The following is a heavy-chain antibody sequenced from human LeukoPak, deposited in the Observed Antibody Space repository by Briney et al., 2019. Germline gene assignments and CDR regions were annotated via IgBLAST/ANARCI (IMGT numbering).Heavy chain of an antibody. CDR1: GYSFPCYG. D-gene: IGHD3-10*01. V-gene: IGHV1-18*01. Sequence: ASVKVSCKASGYSFPCYGISWVRQAPGQGLEWMGWTSAYNGATIYAQRFQGRVTITTDTFTSTAYMEVRSLRSDDTAVYYCARESSSGSYQHDYWGQGTLVTVSS. CDR2: TSAYNGAT. CDR3: ARESSSGSYQHDY. J-gene: IGHJ4*02.